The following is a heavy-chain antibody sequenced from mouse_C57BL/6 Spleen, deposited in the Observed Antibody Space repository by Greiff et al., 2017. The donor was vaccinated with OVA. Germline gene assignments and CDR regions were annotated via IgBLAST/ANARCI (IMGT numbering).Heavy chain of an antibody. CDR2: ISYDGSN. D-gene: IGHD3-3*01. CDR1: GYSITSGYY. V-gene: IGHV3-6*01. J-gene: IGHJ4*01. Sequence: EVQVVESGPGLVKPSQSLSLTCSVTGYSITSGYYWNWIRQLPGNKLEWMGYISYDGSNNYNPSLKNRSSITRDTTKNQFFLQLNSVTTEDAATDYCAREGTDYAMDYWGQGTSVTVSS. CDR3: AREGTDYAMDY.